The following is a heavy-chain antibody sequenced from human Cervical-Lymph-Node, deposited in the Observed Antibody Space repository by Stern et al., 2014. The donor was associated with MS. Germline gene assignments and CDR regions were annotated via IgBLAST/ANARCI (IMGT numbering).Heavy chain of an antibody. Sequence: VQLVQSGGGVVQPGRSLRLSCTGSGFTFSMYAIHWVRQAPGKGLEWVAVISSDGSNRYYADSVQGRFTISRDNSKNTVFLQMNSLRADDTAMFYCAREQHGLFAYYGLDIWGQGTTVTVSS. D-gene: IGHD5-18*01. CDR3: AREQHGLFAYYGLDI. J-gene: IGHJ6*02. CDR1: GFTFSMYA. CDR2: ISSDGSNR. V-gene: IGHV3-30*04.